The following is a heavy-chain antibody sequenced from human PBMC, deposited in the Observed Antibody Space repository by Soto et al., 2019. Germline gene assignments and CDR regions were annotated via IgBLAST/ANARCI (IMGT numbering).Heavy chain of an antibody. CDR2: ISYGGSNK. CDR3: ARTGPFPTTVGKNYYYYYGMDV. Sequence: PGGSLRLSCAASGFTFSSYAMHWVRQAPGKGLEWVAVISYGGSNKYYADSVKGRFTISRDNSKNTLYLQMNSLRAEDTAVYYCARTGPFPTTVGKNYYYYYGMDVWGQGTTVTVSS. D-gene: IGHD4-17*01. CDR1: GFTFSSYA. J-gene: IGHJ6*02. V-gene: IGHV3-30-3*01.